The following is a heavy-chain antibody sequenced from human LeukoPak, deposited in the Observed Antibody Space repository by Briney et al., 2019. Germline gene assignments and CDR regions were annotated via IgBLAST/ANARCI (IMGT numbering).Heavy chain of an antibody. D-gene: IGHD2-21*02. V-gene: IGHV1-69*05. Sequence: ASVKVSCKASGRSFSTYAMNWVRQVPGQGLEWMGGIIPRFNTTKYAQKFQGRVTITTGESTATAYLELSSLRFEDTAVYYCLNTALGDFAFDYWGQGTLVTVAS. CDR3: LNTALGDFAFDY. CDR1: GRSFSTYA. J-gene: IGHJ4*02. CDR2: IIPRFNTT.